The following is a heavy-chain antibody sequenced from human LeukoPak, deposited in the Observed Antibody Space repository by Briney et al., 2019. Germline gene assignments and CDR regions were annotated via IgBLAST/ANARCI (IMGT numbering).Heavy chain of an antibody. V-gene: IGHV3-66*01. Sequence: GGSLRLSCVASGFTVSSNYMNWVRQVPGKGLEWVSVIYSGGDTYYADSMKGRFIISRDNAKNTLYLQMNSLRAEDTAVYYCARDGGSGEYYFDYWGQGTLVTVSS. CDR3: ARDGGSGEYYFDY. D-gene: IGHD3-10*01. CDR2: IYSGGDT. CDR1: GFTVSSNY. J-gene: IGHJ4*02.